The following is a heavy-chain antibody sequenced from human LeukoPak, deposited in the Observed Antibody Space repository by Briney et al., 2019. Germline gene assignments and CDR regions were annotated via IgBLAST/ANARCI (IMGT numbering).Heavy chain of an antibody. Sequence: SETLSLTCTVSGGSISSYYRSWIRQPPGKGLEWIGYIYYSGSTNYNPSLKSRVTISVDTSKNQFSLKLSSVTAADTAVYYCARVLEQLGIWFDPWGQGTLVTVSS. CDR2: IYYSGST. V-gene: IGHV4-59*01. D-gene: IGHD6-6*01. CDR3: ARVLEQLGIWFDP. J-gene: IGHJ5*02. CDR1: GGSISSYY.